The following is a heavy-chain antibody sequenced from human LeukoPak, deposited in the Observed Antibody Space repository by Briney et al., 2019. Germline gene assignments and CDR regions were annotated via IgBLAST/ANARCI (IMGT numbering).Heavy chain of an antibody. Sequence: SETLSLTCTVSGGFISSYYWSWIRQPPGKGLEWIGYIYYSGSTNYNPSLKSRVTISVDTSKNQFSLDLSSVTAADTAVYYCARARYNWFDPWGQGTLVTVSS. J-gene: IGHJ5*02. CDR2: IYYSGST. V-gene: IGHV4-59*01. CDR1: GGFISSYY. CDR3: ARARYNWFDP.